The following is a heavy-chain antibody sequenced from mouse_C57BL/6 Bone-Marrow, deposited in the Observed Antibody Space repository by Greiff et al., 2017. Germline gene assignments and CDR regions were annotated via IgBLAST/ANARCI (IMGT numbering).Heavy chain of an antibody. D-gene: IGHD1-1*01. CDR2: LNPNYGTT. J-gene: IGHJ1*03. Sequence: EVQLQQSGPELVKPGASVKISCKASGYSFTDYNMNWVKQSNGKSLEWIGVLNPNYGTTSYNQKFKGKATLTVDQSSSTAYMQLNSLTSEDAAVXDCARNYGSSHDVWGTGTTVTVAS. CDR1: GYSFTDYN. V-gene: IGHV1-39*01. CDR3: ARNYGSSHDV.